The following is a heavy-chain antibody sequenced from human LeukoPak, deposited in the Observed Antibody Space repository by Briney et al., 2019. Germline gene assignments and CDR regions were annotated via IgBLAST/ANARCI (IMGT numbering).Heavy chain of an antibody. D-gene: IGHD3-3*01. CDR2: INHSGST. Sequence: PSETLSLTCAVYGGSFSGYYWSWIRQPPGKGLEWIGEINHSGSTNYNPSLKSRVTISVDTSKNQFSLKLSSVTAADTAVYYCARGGRFLEWLLGYWGQGTLVTVSS. CDR1: GGSFSGYY. CDR3: ARGGRFLEWLLGY. V-gene: IGHV4-34*01. J-gene: IGHJ4*02.